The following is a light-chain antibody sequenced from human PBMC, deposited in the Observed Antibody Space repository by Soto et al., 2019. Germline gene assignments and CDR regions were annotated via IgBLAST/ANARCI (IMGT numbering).Light chain of an antibody. CDR2: GAS. CDR1: QSVSSN. Sequence: EIVMTQSPATLSVSPGERATLSCRASQSVSSNLAWYQQKPGQAPRLLIYGASTRATGIPARFSGSGSGTEFTLTISSLQPDDFTTYYCQQYYSYSPLTFGGGTKVDI. CDR3: QQYYSYSPLT. V-gene: IGKV3-15*01. J-gene: IGKJ4*01.